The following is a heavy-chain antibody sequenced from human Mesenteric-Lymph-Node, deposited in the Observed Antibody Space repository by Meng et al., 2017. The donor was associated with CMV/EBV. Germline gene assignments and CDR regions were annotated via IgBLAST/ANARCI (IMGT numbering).Heavy chain of an antibody. CDR1: GFTFSSYG. V-gene: IGHV3-30*02. Sequence: GESLKISCAASGFTFSSYGMHWVRQAPGKGLEWVAFIRYDGSDKYYADSVKGRFTISRDNSKNTLYLQMNSLRAEDTAVYYCARDLFDYSYYYYGMDVWGQGTTVTVSS. D-gene: IGHD4-11*01. J-gene: IGHJ6*02. CDR3: ARDLFDYSYYYYGMDV. CDR2: IRYDGSDK.